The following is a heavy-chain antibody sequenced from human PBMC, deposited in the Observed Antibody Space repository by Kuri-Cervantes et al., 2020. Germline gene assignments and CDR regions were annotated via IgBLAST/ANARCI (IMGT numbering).Heavy chain of an antibody. CDR2: IWYDGSNK. Sequence: LSLTCAASGFTFSSYGMHWVRQAPGKGLEWVAVIWYDGSNKYYADSVKGRFTISRDNAKNSLYLQMNSLRAEDTALYYCAKDARGYSYGGIDYWGQGTLVTVSS. CDR1: GFTFSSYG. CDR3: AKDARGYSYGGIDY. V-gene: IGHV3-33*03. J-gene: IGHJ4*02. D-gene: IGHD5-18*01.